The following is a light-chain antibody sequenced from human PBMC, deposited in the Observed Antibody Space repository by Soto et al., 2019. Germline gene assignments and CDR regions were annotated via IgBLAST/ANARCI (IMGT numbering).Light chain of an antibody. J-gene: IGLJ1*01. Sequence: QSALARPASVSVSPGQSVTMSCTGTSSDVGAYNSVSWYQQHPDKAPQLMIYKGTQRPSGVSNRFSGSTSGNAASLTISGLQAGDEADYFCCSSAPESTYVFGTGTKVTVL. CDR3: CSSAPESTYV. CDR1: SSDVGAYNS. V-gene: IGLV2-23*01. CDR2: KGT.